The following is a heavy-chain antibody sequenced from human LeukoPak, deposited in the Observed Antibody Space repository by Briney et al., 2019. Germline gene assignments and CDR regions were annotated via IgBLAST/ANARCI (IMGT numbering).Heavy chain of an antibody. CDR2: MNPNSGNT. CDR1: GYTFTSYD. D-gene: IGHD6-19*01. CDR3: ARVGTSGWYENWFDP. Sequence: ASVKVSCKASGYTFTSYDINWVRQATGQGLEWMGWMNPNSGNTGYAQKFQGRVTMTRNTSISTAYMELSSPRSEDTAVYYCARVGTSGWYENWFDPWGQGTLVTVSS. J-gene: IGHJ5*02. V-gene: IGHV1-8*01.